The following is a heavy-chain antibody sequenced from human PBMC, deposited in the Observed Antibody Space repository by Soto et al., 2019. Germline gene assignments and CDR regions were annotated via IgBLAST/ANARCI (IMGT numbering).Heavy chain of an antibody. J-gene: IGHJ3*02. CDR1: GGSISSGGYY. CDR2: IYYSGST. D-gene: IGHD4-17*01. V-gene: IGHV4-31*03. CDR3: ARGGQAFQADYGDYVFPSLLAFDI. Sequence: QVQLQESGPGLVKPSQTLSLTCTVSGGSISSGGYYWSWIRQHPGMGLEWIGYIYYSGSTYYNPSLKSRVTISVDTSKNLFSLKLSSVAAADTAVYYCARGGQAFQADYGDYVFPSLLAFDIWGQGTMVTVSS.